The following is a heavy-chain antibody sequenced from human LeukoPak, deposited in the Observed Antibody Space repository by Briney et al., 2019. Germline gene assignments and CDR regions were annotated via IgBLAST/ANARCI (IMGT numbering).Heavy chain of an antibody. Sequence: GGSLRLSCTASGFTFTSYAMSWVRQAPGKGLEWVAVIWYDGSNKYYADSVKGRFTISRDNSKNTLYLQMNSLRAEDTAVYYCAKDHSAGTPESAFDIWGQGTMVTVSS. CDR3: AKDHSAGTPESAFDI. V-gene: IGHV3-33*06. J-gene: IGHJ3*02. CDR2: IWYDGSNK. D-gene: IGHD6-13*01. CDR1: GFTFTSYA.